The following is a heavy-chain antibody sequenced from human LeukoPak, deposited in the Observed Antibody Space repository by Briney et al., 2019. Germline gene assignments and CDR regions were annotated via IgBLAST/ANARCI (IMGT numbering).Heavy chain of an antibody. CDR2: ISGSGGST. D-gene: IGHD6-13*01. V-gene: IGHV3-23*01. CDR1: GFTFSSYA. J-gene: IGHJ4*02. CDR3: AKGLYSSSWYRRTAFDY. Sequence: GGSLRLSCAASGFTFSSYAMSWVRQAPGKGLEWVSAISGSGGSTYYADSVKGRFTISRDNSKNTLYLQMNSLRAEDTAVYYCAKGLYSSSWYRRTAFDYWGKGTLVTVSS.